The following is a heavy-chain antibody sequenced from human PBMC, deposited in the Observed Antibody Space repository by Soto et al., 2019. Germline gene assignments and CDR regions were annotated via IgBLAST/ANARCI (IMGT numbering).Heavy chain of an antibody. D-gene: IGHD3-9*01. CDR1: GGTFSSYT. CDR3: ARENGPDILPGYGLGPGWFDP. Sequence: QVQLVQSGAEVKKPGSSVKVSCKASGGTFSSYTISWVRQAPGQGLEWMGRIIPILGIANYAQKFQGRVTITADKSTSTAYMELSSLRSEDTAVYYCARENGPDILPGYGLGPGWFDPWGQGTLVTVSS. CDR2: IIPILGIA. V-gene: IGHV1-69*08. J-gene: IGHJ5*02.